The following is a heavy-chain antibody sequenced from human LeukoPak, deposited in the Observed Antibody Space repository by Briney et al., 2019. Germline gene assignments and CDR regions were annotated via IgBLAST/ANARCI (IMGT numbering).Heavy chain of an antibody. CDR1: GGSVSSGSYY. D-gene: IGHD2-2*01. CDR3: ARSRRYCSSTSCPNWFDP. Sequence: SETLSLTCTVSGGSVSSGSYYWTWIRQPPGKGLEWIGYIYYSGSTNYNPSLKSRVTISVDTSKNQFSLKLSSVTAADTAVYYCARSRRYCSSTSCPNWFDPWGQGTLVTVSS. CDR2: IYYSGST. V-gene: IGHV4-61*01. J-gene: IGHJ5*02.